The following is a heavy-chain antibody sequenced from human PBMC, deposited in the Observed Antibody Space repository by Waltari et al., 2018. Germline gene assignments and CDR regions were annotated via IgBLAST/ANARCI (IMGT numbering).Heavy chain of an antibody. V-gene: IGHV1-3*01. Sequence: QVQLVQSGAEVKKPGASVKVSCKASGYTFTSYALHWVRQAPGQRLEWMGWINAGNGNTKYAQKFQGRVTITTDESTSTAYMELSSLRSEDTAVYYCARVGYGDYGPFDYWGQGTLVTVSS. D-gene: IGHD4-17*01. J-gene: IGHJ4*02. CDR2: INAGNGNT. CDR3: ARVGYGDYGPFDY. CDR1: GYTFTSYA.